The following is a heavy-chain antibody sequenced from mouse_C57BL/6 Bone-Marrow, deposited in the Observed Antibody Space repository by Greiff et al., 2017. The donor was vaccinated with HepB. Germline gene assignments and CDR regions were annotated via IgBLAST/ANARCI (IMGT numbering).Heavy chain of an antibody. CDR2: IWSDGST. V-gene: IGHV2-6-1*01. D-gene: IGHD2-3*01. CDR1: GFSLTSYG. Sequence: VQLQESGPGLVAPSQSLSITCTVSGFSLTSYGVHWVRQPPGKGLEWLVVIWSDGSTTYNSALKSRLSISKDNSKSQVFLKMNSLQTDDTAMYYCARHNGYFYYALDYGGQGTSVTVSS. CDR3: ARHNGYFYYALDY. J-gene: IGHJ4*01.